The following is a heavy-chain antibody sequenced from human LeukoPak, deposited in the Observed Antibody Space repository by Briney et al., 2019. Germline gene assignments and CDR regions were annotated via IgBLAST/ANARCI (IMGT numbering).Heavy chain of an antibody. CDR3: ARDPPGFDYDSSGYYDY. Sequence: SETLSLTCAVYGGSFSGYYWTWIRQPPGKGLEWIGEINHSGSTNYNPSLKSRVTISVDTSMNQFSLKLSSVTAADTAVYYCARDPPGFDYDSSGYYDYWGQGTLVTVSS. CDR2: INHSGST. CDR1: GGSFSGYY. V-gene: IGHV4-34*01. J-gene: IGHJ4*02. D-gene: IGHD3-22*01.